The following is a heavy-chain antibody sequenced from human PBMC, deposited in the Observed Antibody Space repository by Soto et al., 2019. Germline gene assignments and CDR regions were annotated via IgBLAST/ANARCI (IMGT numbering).Heavy chain of an antibody. D-gene: IGHD3-3*01. CDR3: ARAGPETITIFGVAPSNWFDP. J-gene: IGHJ5*02. CDR1: SGNIISRGYY. CDR2: IYYSGST. Sequence: TLALTRSVSSGNIISRGYYWSWIRQHPGKGLEWIGYIYYSGSTYYNPSLKSRVTISVDTSKNQFSLKLSSVTAADTAVYYCARAGPETITIFGVAPSNWFDPWGQGTRVTV. V-gene: IGHV4-31*03.